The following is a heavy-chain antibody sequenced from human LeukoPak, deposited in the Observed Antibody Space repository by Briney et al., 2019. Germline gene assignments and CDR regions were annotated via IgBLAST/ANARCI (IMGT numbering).Heavy chain of an antibody. J-gene: IGHJ4*02. V-gene: IGHV1-2*04. CDR2: INPNSGGT. CDR3: ARDLDSSSRGYFDY. Sequence: GASVKVSCKASGYTFTRYYMHWVRQAPGQGLEWMGWINPNSGGTNYAQKFKGWVTMTRDTSISTAYMELSRLRSDDTAVYYCARDLDSSSRGYFDYWGQGTLVTVSS. D-gene: IGHD6-13*01. CDR1: GYTFTRYY.